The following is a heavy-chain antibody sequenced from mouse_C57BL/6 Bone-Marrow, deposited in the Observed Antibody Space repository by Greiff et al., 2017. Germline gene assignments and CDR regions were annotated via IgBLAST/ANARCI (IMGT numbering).Heavy chain of an antibody. CDR1: GFTFSDYG. V-gene: IGHV5-17*01. Sequence: EVQVVESGGGLVKPGGSLKLSCAASGFTFSDYGMHWVRQAPEKGLEWVAYISSGSSTIYYADTVKGQFTISRDNATNTLFLQMTSLRSEDTAMYDCARRKDYYAMDYWGQGTAVTVSS. CDR3: ARRKDYYAMDY. J-gene: IGHJ4*01. CDR2: ISSGSSTI.